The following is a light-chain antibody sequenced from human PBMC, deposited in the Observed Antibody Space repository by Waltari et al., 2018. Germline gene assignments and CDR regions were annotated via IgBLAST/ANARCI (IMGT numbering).Light chain of an antibody. Sequence: EIVLTQSPATLSLSPGERATLSCMASQSVSSSLAWYQQKPGQAPRLLIYGASSRATGIPDRFSGSGSGTDFTLTISSLEPEDFAVYYCQQYNNWPRTFGQGTKVEIK. J-gene: IGKJ1*01. CDR2: GAS. CDR1: QSVSSS. CDR3: QQYNNWPRT. V-gene: IGKV3-15*01.